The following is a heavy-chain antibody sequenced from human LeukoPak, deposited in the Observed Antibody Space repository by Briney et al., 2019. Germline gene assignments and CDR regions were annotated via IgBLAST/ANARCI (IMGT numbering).Heavy chain of an antibody. V-gene: IGHV3-21*01. Sequence: GGSLRLSCAASGFTFSSYSMNWVRQAPGKGLEWVSSISSSSSYIYYADSVKGRFTISRDNAKNSLYLQMNSLGAEDTAVYYCAREDIAVAEGKFDYWGQGTLVTVSS. D-gene: IGHD6-19*01. J-gene: IGHJ4*02. CDR2: ISSSSSYI. CDR3: AREDIAVAEGKFDY. CDR1: GFTFSSYS.